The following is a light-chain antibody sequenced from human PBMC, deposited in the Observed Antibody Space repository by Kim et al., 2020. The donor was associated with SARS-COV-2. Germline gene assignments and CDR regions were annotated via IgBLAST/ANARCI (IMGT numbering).Light chain of an antibody. Sequence: SVTISCTGTSRDVGGYNYVSWYQQQPGKAPKLMIYDVSKRPSGVPDRFAGSKSGNTASLTISGLQAEDEADYYCCSYAGSYTPWVFGGGTKLTVL. V-gene: IGLV2-11*01. CDR2: DVS. CDR3: CSYAGSYTPWV. CDR1: SRDVGGYNY. J-gene: IGLJ3*02.